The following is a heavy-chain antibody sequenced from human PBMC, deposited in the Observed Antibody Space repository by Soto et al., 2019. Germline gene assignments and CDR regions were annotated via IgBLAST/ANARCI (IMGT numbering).Heavy chain of an antibody. V-gene: IGHV5-10-1*01. CDR1: GHSFTSYW. D-gene: IGHD2-15*01. CDR3: ARDYCSGGSCYFYYYGRDV. CDR2: IDPSDSYT. Sequence: GESLKISCKGSGHSFTSYWISWVRQMPGKGLEWMGRIDPSDSYTNYSPSFQGHVTISADKSISTAYLQWSSLKASDTAMYYCARDYCSGGSCYFYYYGRDVWGQGTTVTV. J-gene: IGHJ6*02.